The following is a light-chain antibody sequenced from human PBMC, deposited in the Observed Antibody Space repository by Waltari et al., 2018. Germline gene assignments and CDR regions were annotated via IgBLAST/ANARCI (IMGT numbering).Light chain of an antibody. CDR1: QTLTSN. CDR2: GAS. CDR3: QQYNNRPYT. J-gene: IGKJ2*01. V-gene: IGKV3-15*01. Sequence: EIVMTQSPATLSVSPGESATLPCRASQTLTSNLAWYQQKPGQAPRLLIYGASTRATGIPARFSGSGSGTQFTLTISSLQSEDFVVYYCQQYNNRPYTFGQGTKLEIK.